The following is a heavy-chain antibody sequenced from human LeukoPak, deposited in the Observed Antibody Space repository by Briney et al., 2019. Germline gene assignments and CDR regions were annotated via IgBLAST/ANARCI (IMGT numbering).Heavy chain of an antibody. D-gene: IGHD3-10*01. Sequence: KSSETLSLTCTVSGGSISSYYWSWIRQPPGKGLEWIGYIYYSGSTNYNPSLKSRVTISVDTSKNQFSLKLSSVTAADTAVYYCARATPGEWFDPWGQGTLVTVSS. J-gene: IGHJ5*02. CDR1: GGSISSYY. CDR3: ARATPGEWFDP. V-gene: IGHV4-59*01. CDR2: IYYSGST.